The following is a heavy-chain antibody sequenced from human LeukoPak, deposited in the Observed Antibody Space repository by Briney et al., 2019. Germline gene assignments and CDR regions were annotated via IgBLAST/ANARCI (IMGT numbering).Heavy chain of an antibody. CDR1: GGTFSSYA. CDR3: ARGGTKDTTIFGVVQYYFDY. Sequence: SVKVSCKASGGTFSSYAISWVRQAPGQGLEWMGGIIPIFGTANYAQKFQGRVTITTDESTSTAYMELSSLRSEDTAVYYCARGGTKDTTIFGVVQYYFDYWGQGTLVTVSS. V-gene: IGHV1-69*05. CDR2: IIPIFGTA. D-gene: IGHD3-3*01. J-gene: IGHJ4*02.